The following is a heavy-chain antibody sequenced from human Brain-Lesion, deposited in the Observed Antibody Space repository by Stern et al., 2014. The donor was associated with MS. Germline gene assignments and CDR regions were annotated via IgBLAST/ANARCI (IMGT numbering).Heavy chain of an antibody. D-gene: IGHD5-18*01. CDR1: GGTFGTYP. V-gene: IGHV1-69*06. J-gene: IGHJ5*02. Sequence: QVQLVQSGPEVKKPGSSVKVYCKASGGTFGTYPITWLRQAPGQGLEWMGWIIPVFGSPNYAQKFQGRVTITADRSTTTVYMKLSSLKSDDAAVYYCAKDGPALVTNWFDPWGRGTLVTVSS. CDR2: IIPVFGSP. CDR3: AKDGPALVTNWFDP.